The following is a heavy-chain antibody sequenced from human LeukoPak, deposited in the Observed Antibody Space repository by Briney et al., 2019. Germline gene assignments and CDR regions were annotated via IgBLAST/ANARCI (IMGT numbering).Heavy chain of an antibody. D-gene: IGHD2-2*01. V-gene: IGHV4-59*01. CDR2: IYSSGST. Sequence: PSQTLSPTCTVSGGSISGYYWNWIRHLQGNGRGWVGYIYSSGSTTYNPSLKSRVTISVAADKSQCSLKLTSVTAADTAVYYCARAGGGCSRASCPIRYYGIDVWGQGTTVTVSS. CDR3: ARAGGGCSRASCPIRYYGIDV. J-gene: IGHJ6*02. CDR1: GGSISGYY.